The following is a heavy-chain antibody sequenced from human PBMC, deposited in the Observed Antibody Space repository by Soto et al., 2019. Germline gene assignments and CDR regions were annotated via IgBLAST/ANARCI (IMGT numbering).Heavy chain of an antibody. CDR3: ASGGALKLWIPPAYGMDV. D-gene: IGHD5-18*01. Sequence: ASVKVSCKASGGTFSSYAISWVRQAPGQGLEWMGGIIPIFGTANYAQKFQGRVTITADESTSTAYMELSSLRSEDTAVYYCASGGALKLWIPPAYGMDVWGQGTRVTVSS. J-gene: IGHJ6*02. CDR2: IIPIFGTA. V-gene: IGHV1-69*13. CDR1: GGTFSSYA.